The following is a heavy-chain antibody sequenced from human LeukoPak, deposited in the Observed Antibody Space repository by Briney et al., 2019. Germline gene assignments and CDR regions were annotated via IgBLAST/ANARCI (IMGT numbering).Heavy chain of an antibody. D-gene: IGHD6-6*01. V-gene: IGHV1-8*01. CDR1: GYTFTSYD. J-gene: IGHJ5*02. Sequence: GASVKVSRKASGYTFTSYDINWVRQATGQGLEWMGWMNPNSGNTGYAQKFQGRVTMTRNTSISTAYMELSSLRSEDTALYYCARTPIRVAARLRWFDPWGQGTLVTVSS. CDR3: ARTPIRVAARLRWFDP. CDR2: MNPNSGNT.